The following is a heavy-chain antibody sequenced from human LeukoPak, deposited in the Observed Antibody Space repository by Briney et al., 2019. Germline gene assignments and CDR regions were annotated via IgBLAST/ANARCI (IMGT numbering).Heavy chain of an antibody. CDR2: ISGSGGST. V-gene: IGHV3-23*01. Sequence: GGSLRLSCAASGFTFSSYAMRWVRQAPGKGLEWVSGISGSGGSTYYADSVKGRVTISRDNSKNTLYLQMNSLRAEDTAVYYCAKAKVIAAAAFDYWGQGTLVTVSS. J-gene: IGHJ4*02. CDR1: GFTFSSYA. D-gene: IGHD6-13*01. CDR3: AKAKVIAAAAFDY.